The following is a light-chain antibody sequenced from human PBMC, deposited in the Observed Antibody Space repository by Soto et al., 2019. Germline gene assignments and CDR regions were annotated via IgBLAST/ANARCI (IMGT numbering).Light chain of an antibody. Sequence: DIQMTQSQSSLSASVGDRVTITCRASQDISDYLAWYQQKPGQLPKLLISAASTLQSGVPSRFRGSASGTDFTLTITGLQPDDFATYYCQNYDGPPWTFGQGTKVEI. V-gene: IGKV1-27*01. CDR2: AAS. J-gene: IGKJ1*01. CDR1: QDISDY. CDR3: QNYDGPPWT.